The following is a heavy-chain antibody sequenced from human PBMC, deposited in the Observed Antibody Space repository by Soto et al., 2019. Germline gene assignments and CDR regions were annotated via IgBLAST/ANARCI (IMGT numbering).Heavy chain of an antibody. J-gene: IGHJ5*02. CDR2: IFYTGKT. Sequence: QVELQESGPGLVKPSQTLSLTCTVSGCAMSSGDYYWRWIRQPPGKGLEWFGYIFYTGKTYYNPSLKGRVSISVDPSKKQCSLKLSSVTTAGTAVYYWGRDQGSSGMYKWFDPWGQGNLVTVSS. CDR1: GCAMSSGDYY. CDR3: GRDQGSSGMYKWFDP. V-gene: IGHV4-30-4*01. D-gene: IGHD6-13*01.